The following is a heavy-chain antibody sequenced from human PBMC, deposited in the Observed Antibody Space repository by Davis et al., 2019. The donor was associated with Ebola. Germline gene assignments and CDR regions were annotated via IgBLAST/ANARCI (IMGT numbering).Heavy chain of an antibody. Sequence: GGSLTLSCAASGFTFSSYGMNWVRQAPGKGLEWVSGISGGGDGIYYADSVKGRFTISRDNSKNTLYLQMNSLRVEDTAVYYCAKCSGGSCYNPTDYWGQGTLVIVSS. V-gene: IGHV3-23*01. CDR2: ISGGGDGI. J-gene: IGHJ4*02. D-gene: IGHD2-15*01. CDR1: GFTFSSYG. CDR3: AKCSGGSCYNPTDY.